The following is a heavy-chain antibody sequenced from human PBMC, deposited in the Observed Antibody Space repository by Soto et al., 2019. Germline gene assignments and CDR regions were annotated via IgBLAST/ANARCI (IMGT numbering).Heavy chain of an antibody. CDR1: GYTFTSYY. V-gene: IGHV1-46*01. D-gene: IGHD3-3*01. J-gene: IGHJ6*02. Sequence: AAVQVSCKACGYTFTSYYMYWVRQATGQGLEWMGIINPRGGSTRYAQKFQGRVTMTRDTSTSTVYMELSSLRSEDTAVYYCARDHGGITIFGVVNQGTGMDVWGQGTTVTISS. CDR3: ARDHGGITIFGVVNQGTGMDV. CDR2: INPRGGST.